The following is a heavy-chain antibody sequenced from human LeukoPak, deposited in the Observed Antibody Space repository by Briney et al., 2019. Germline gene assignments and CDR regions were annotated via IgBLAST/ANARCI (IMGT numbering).Heavy chain of an antibody. Sequence: EGSLRLSCAASGFTFSSYWMSWVRQAPGKGLEWVSGLSGSGSSAYYADSVKGRFTISRDNSKNTLYLQMNSLRPEDTAVYYCAKGLTNLGDDWGQGTLVTVSS. CDR2: LSGSGSSA. J-gene: IGHJ4*02. CDR3: AKGLTNLGDD. V-gene: IGHV3-23*01. CDR1: GFTFSSYW. D-gene: IGHD3-9*01.